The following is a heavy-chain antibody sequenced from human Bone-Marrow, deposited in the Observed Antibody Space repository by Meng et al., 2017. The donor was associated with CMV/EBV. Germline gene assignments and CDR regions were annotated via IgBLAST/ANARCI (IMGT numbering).Heavy chain of an antibody. D-gene: IGHD3-3*01. CDR1: GYTFTSYY. V-gene: IGHV1-46*01. J-gene: IGHJ4*02. CDR3: ARGQRSRANYYDFWSGPPHY. Sequence: ASVKVSCKASGYTFTSYYMHWVRQAPGQGLEWMGIINPSGGSTSYAQKFQGRVTMTRDTSTSTVYMELSSLRSEDTAVYYCARGQRSRANYYDFWSGPPHYWGQGTLVTVSS. CDR2: INPSGGST.